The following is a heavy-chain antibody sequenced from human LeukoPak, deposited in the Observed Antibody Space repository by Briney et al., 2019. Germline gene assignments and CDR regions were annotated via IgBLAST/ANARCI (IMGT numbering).Heavy chain of an antibody. CDR2: ISSSSSYI. V-gene: IGHV3-21*01. CDR3: ARFNQWLVLPLDP. CDR1: GFTFSSYS. D-gene: IGHD6-19*01. J-gene: IGHJ5*02. Sequence: GGSLRLSRAASGFTFSSYSMNWVRQAPGKGLEWVSSISSSSSYIYYADSVKGRFTISRDNAKNSLYLQMNSLRAEDTAVYYCARFNQWLVLPLDPWGQGTLVTVSS.